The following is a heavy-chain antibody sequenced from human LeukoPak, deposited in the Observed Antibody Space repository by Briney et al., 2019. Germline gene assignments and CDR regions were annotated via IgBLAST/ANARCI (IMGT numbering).Heavy chain of an antibody. CDR2: IYHNGVK. J-gene: IGHJ3*02. CDR1: SGSISTSNYY. D-gene: IGHD3-16*01. Sequence: PSETLSLTCTVSSGSISTSNYYWGWVRQPPGKGLEWIGSIYHNGVKFYNPSLRSRISTSVDTSRNQFSLRLSSVTAADTAVYYCGRSYHDDAWAAFDIWGQGTVVTTSS. CDR3: GRSYHDDAWAAFDI. V-gene: IGHV4-39*07.